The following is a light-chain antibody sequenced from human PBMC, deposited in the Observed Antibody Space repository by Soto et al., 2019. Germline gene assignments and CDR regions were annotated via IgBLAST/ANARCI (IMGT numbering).Light chain of an antibody. CDR2: GAS. CDR1: QTISTN. Sequence: VMTQSPATLSVSTGERATLSCRASQTISTNLAWYQQKPGQAPRLLIYGASTRAAGIPARFSGSGSGTEFTLIISSLQSEDFAVYYCQDYSDWPTWTFGQGTKVDIK. V-gene: IGKV3-15*01. J-gene: IGKJ1*01. CDR3: QDYSDWPTWT.